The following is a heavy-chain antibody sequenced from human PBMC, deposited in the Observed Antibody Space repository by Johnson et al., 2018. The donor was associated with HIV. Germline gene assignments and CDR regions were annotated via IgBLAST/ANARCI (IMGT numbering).Heavy chain of an antibody. V-gene: IGHV3-9*01. CDR3: AKEQWFGELFSAFDI. J-gene: IGHJ3*02. CDR2: ISWNSGSI. CDR1: GFTFSSYA. D-gene: IGHD3-10*01. Sequence: VQLVESGGGLVQPGGSLRLSCAASGFTFSSYAMSWVRQAPGKGLEWVSGISWNSGSIGYADSVNGRFTISRDNAKNSLYLQMNSLRAEDTAVYYCAKEQWFGELFSAFDIWGQGTMVTVSS.